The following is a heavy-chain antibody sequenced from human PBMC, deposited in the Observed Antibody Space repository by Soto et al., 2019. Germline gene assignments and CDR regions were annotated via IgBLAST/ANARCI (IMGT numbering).Heavy chain of an antibody. CDR1: GYTFTTFW. J-gene: IGHJ5*02. V-gene: IGHV5-10-1*01. D-gene: IGHD2-2*01. CDR3: ARIYCTTTTCDSWFDP. CDR2: IGPRDSYV. Sequence: GESLKISCTGFGYTFTTFWIGWVRQMPWKGLEWMGRIGPRDSYVTYSPSFEGHVTISADKSISTAYLQWGSLKASDTAMYYCARIYCTTTTCDSWFDPWGQGTLVTVSS.